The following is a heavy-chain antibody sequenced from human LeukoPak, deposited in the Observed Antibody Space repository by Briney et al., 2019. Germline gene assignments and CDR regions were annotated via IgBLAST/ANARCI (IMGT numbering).Heavy chain of an antibody. CDR1: GYSISSGDYY. D-gene: IGHD2-2*01. CDR3: ARGFDCSSTSCYLGDWFDP. CDR2: IYYSGST. V-gene: IGHV4-30-4*01. J-gene: IGHJ5*02. Sequence: PSETLSLTCAVSGYSISSGDYYWSWIRQPPGKGLEWIGYIYYSGSTYYNPSLKSRVTISLDTSKNQFSLKLSSVTAADTAVYYCARGFDCSSTSCYLGDWFDPWGQGTLVTVSS.